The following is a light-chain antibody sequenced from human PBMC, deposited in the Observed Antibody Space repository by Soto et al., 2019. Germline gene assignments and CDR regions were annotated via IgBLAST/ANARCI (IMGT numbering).Light chain of an antibody. J-gene: IGLJ2*01. V-gene: IGLV8-61*01. Sequence: QTVVSQEPSFSVSPGETVTLTCGLTSASVLTSYYPSWYQQTPGQAPRTLIYSTNIRSSGAPDRFSGSILGNKAALTITGAQADDESDYYCALYVGSGTVVFGGGTKLTVL. CDR3: ALYVGSGTVV. CDR2: STN. CDR1: SASVLTSYY.